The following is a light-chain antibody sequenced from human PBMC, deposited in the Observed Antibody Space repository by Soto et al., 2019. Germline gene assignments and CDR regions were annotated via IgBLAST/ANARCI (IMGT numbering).Light chain of an antibody. CDR3: QQSYSSPPT. CDR1: KNSDSY. Sequence: DIQMTQSPPALSASVGDRVTITCRASKNSDSYLKCYHQKPAKAPELLIHDASSLQSGVPSRFSGSGSGTEFTLTISSLQPEDFAVYYCQQSYSSPPTFGQGTKVDIK. CDR2: DAS. J-gene: IGKJ1*01. V-gene: IGKV1-39*01.